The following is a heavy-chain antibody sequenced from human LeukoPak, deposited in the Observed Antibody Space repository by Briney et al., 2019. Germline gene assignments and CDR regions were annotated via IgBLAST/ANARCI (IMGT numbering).Heavy chain of an antibody. J-gene: IGHJ6*03. CDR3: AAGFRSEFIYFYLHV. V-gene: IGHV3-53*01. Sequence: PGGSLRLSCAVSGLSVADTYMAWVRQAPGKGLEWVATLYMAGESYYADSVRGRLNISRDNSENTLHLQMTTVRDDDTAIYYCAAGFRSEFIYFYLHVWGKGTPVTVSS. D-gene: IGHD1-14*01. CDR2: LYMAGES. CDR1: GLSVADTY.